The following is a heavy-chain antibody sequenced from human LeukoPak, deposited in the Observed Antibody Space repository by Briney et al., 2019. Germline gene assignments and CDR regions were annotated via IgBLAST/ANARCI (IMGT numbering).Heavy chain of an antibody. CDR1: GGSFSNYY. J-gene: IGHJ6*03. D-gene: IGHD1-7*01. CDR3: ARRWNYGRNYYIDV. Sequence: NASETLSLTCAVYGGSFSNYYWSWIRHPPGKGLEWIGEINDSGRTNYNPSLMSRVPVPVDTSEHHFSPRLTSVTATDTAVYYCARRWNYGRNYYIDVWGNGATVSVSS. CDR2: INDSGRT. V-gene: IGHV4-34*01.